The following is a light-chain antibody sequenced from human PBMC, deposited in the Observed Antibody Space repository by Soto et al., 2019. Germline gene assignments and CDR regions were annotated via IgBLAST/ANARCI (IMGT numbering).Light chain of an antibody. V-gene: IGKV3-20*01. J-gene: IGKJ1*01. CDR1: PCVICSS. CDR3: QQYGTSRWT. Sequence: PGDRATLSLTASPCVICSSLAWYQQKPGQAPRLLIYGASSRATGIPDRFSGSGSGTDFTLTISRLQPGDFAVYYCQQYGTSRWTFGQGTKVEIK. CDR2: GAS.